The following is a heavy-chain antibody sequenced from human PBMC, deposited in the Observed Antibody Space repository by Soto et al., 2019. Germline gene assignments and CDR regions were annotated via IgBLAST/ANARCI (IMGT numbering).Heavy chain of an antibody. CDR1: GDSINIGGYY. V-gene: IGHV4-31*03. CDR3: ARGVRA. D-gene: IGHD3-10*01. Sequence: QVQLQESGPGRVRPLQTLSLTCTVSGDSINIGGYYWSWIRQHPGKGLEWIGYIYHTGRTSYNPSLKSRVIISLASSKSQFSLRLTSVTVADTAVYYCARGVRAWGQGTLVTVSS. CDR2: IYHTGRT. J-gene: IGHJ5*02.